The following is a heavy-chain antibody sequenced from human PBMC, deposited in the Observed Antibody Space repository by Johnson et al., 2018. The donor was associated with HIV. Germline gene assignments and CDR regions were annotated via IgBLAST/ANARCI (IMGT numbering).Heavy chain of an antibody. J-gene: IGHJ3*02. D-gene: IGHD4-17*01. CDR2: FYSGGFT. Sequence: EQLVVSGGGLVQPGGSLRLSCAASGFTVSSNYMSWVRQAPGKGLEWVSVFYSGGFTYYADSVKGRFTISRDNSKNTLYLQMNSLRAEDTAVYYCARGGYGEVFDIWGQGTMVTVSS. V-gene: IGHV3-66*01. CDR3: ARGGYGEVFDI. CDR1: GFTVSSNY.